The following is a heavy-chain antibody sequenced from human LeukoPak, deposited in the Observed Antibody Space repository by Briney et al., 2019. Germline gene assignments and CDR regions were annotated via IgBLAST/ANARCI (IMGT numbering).Heavy chain of an antibody. V-gene: IGHV3-23*01. CDR3: AKDWIQFNRVFDCFDS. CDR2: IGNTET. J-gene: IGHJ4*02. D-gene: IGHD2-21*01. Sequence: PGGSLRLSCAASGFTFSSYAMSWVRQAPGKGLEWVSTIGNTETFYADSVTGRFTISRDNSKNTVYLHMNSLRVEDTAVYYCAKDWIQFNRVFDCFDSWGQGTLVTVSS. CDR1: GFTFSSYA.